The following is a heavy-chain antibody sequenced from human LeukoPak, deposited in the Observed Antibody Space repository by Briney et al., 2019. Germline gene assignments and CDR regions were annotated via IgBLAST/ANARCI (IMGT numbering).Heavy chain of an antibody. CDR3: ARARFSGYDY. CDR2: IYHSGST. J-gene: IGHJ4*02. V-gene: IGHV4-30-2*01. CDR1: GGSISSGGYS. Sequence: SETLSLTCAVSGGSISSGGYSWSWIRQPPGKGLEGIGYIYHSGSTYYNPSLKSRVTISVDRSKNQFSLKLSSVTAADTAVYYCARARFSGYDYWGQGTLVTVSS. D-gene: IGHD5-12*01.